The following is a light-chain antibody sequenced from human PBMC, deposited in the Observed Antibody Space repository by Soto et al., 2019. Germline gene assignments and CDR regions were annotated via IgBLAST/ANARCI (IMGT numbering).Light chain of an antibody. J-gene: IGKJ1*01. Sequence: AVYMTQSPSSLSASVGDTVTITCRASRGIRTDLGSYRQRPGNAPELLISGASNLQSGVSSRFSGSGSGTSFTLTIYSLQPEDFATYYCLQDYNYPLTFGQGTKVELK. CDR3: LQDYNYPLT. CDR2: GAS. CDR1: RGIRTD. V-gene: IGKV1-6*02.